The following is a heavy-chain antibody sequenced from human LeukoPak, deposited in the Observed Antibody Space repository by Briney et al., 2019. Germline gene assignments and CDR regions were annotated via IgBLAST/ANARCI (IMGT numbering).Heavy chain of an antibody. D-gene: IGHD2-21*02. J-gene: IGHJ6*03. CDR1: GGPFSGYY. CDR2: INHSGST. Sequence: SETLSLTCAVYGGPFSGYYWSWIRQPPGKGLEWIGEINHSGSTNYNPSLKSRVTISVDTSKNLFSLKLSSVTAADTAVYHCARRVTDTYYYYYYIDVWGKGTTVTVSS. V-gene: IGHV4-34*01. CDR3: ARRVTDTYYYYYYIDV.